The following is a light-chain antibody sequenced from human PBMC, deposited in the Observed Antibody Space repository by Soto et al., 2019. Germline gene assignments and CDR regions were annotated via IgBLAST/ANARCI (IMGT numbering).Light chain of an antibody. J-gene: IGKJ1*01. CDR2: GAS. Sequence: EIVMTQSPAILSVSPGERATLSCRASQSVSSSYLAWYQQKPGQAPRLLIYGASSRATGIPDRFSGSGSGTDFTLTISRLEPEDFAVYYCQQYGSSRTFGQGTKVDIK. V-gene: IGKV3-20*01. CDR3: QQYGSSRT. CDR1: QSVSSSY.